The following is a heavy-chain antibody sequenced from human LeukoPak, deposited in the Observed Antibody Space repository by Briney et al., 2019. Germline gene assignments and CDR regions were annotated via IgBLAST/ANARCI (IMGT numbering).Heavy chain of an antibody. Sequence: ASVKVSCKASGYTFTSYGISWVRQAPGQGLEWMGWISAYNGNTNYAQKLQGRVTMTTDTSTSTAYMELRSLRSDDTAVYYCARGRSYGSGSYPPYYGMDVWGQGTTVTVSS. CDR3: ARGRSYGSGSYPPYYGMDV. CDR2: ISAYNGNT. J-gene: IGHJ6*02. CDR1: GYTFTSYG. V-gene: IGHV1-18*01. D-gene: IGHD3-10*01.